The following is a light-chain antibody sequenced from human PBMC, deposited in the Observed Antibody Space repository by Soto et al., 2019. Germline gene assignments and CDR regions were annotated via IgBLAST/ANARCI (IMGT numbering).Light chain of an antibody. CDR3: QQSKGYPWT. CDR2: DAS. CDR1: QSIDFW. J-gene: IGKJ1*01. Sequence: DIQMTQSPSTLSASVGDRVTITCRASQSIDFWLAWYQQKPGKAPMFLIFDASTLEGGVPSRFSGSGSGTEFPLTISSLQSDDYATYYCQQSKGYPWTFGQGTKVEV. V-gene: IGKV1-5*01.